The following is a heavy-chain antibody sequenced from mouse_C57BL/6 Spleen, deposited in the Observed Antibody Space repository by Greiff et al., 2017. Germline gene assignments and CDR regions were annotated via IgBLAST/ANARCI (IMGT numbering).Heavy chain of an antibody. V-gene: IGHV1-7*01. J-gene: IGHJ3*01. Sequence: QVHVKQSGAELAKPGASVKLSCKASGYTFTSYWMPWVKQRPGQGLEWIGYINPSSGYTKYNQKFKDKATLTADKSSSTAYMQLSSLTYEDSAVYYCARGDYGSSSWFADWGQGTLVTVSA. CDR3: ARGDYGSSSWFAD. CDR2: INPSSGYT. CDR1: GYTFTSYW. D-gene: IGHD1-1*01.